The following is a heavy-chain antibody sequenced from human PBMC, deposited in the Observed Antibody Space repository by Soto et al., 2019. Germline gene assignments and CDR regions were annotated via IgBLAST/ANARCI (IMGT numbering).Heavy chain of an antibody. J-gene: IGHJ6*02. CDR3: ARAGFVGSYTRGLYSYYGMDV. D-gene: IGHD3-10*01. CDR1: GFTFSSYV. V-gene: IGHV3-30-3*01. Sequence: GGSLRLSCAASGFTFSSYVIHWVRQAPGKGLEWVALISYDGSDKKYADSVKGRFTISRDNSKNTLDLQMNSLRAEDTAVYYCARAGFVGSYTRGLYSYYGMDVWGQGTTVTVSS. CDR2: ISYDGSDK.